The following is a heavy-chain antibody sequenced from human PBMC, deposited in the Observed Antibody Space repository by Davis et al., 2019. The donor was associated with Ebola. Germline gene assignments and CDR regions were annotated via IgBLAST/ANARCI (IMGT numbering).Heavy chain of an antibody. V-gene: IGHV1-8*01. D-gene: IGHD6-13*01. CDR1: GYTFTSYD. Sequence: AASVKVSCKASGYTFTSYDVNWVRQATGQGLEWMGWMNPNSGNTGYAQKFQGRVTMTRNTSISTAYMELSSLRSEDTAVYYCARALSLAAGVYWYFELWGRGTQVTVSS. CDR3: ARALSLAAGVYWYFEL. J-gene: IGHJ2*01. CDR2: MNPNSGNT.